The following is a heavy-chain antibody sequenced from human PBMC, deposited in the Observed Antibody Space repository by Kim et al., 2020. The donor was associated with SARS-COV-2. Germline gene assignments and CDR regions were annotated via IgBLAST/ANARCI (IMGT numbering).Heavy chain of an antibody. V-gene: IGHV4-31*03. CDR3: ARTLIIAARPGSGDFDY. Sequence: SETLSLTCTVSGGSISSGGYYWSWIRQHPGKGLEWIGYIYYSGSTYYNPSLKSRVTISVDTSKNQFSLKLSSVTAADTAVYYCARTLIIAARPGSGDFDYWGQGTLVTVSS. D-gene: IGHD6-6*01. CDR2: IYYSGST. J-gene: IGHJ4*02. CDR1: GGSISSGGYY.